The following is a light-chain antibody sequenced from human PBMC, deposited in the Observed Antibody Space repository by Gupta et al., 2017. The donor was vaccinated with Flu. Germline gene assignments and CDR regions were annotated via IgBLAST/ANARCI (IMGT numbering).Light chain of an antibody. CDR1: TGGVTSDHY. CDR2: STR. V-gene: IGLV7-43*01. Sequence: HTVVSHAPSLTVSPPDTLTLTCSTSTGGVTSDHYPNWFQQQPGQIPRSLIHSTRNNQSGTPARFSGSLFGGKAALTLSGVQPEDEAEYYCLFHDGDVRAWVFGGGTKLTVL. J-gene: IGLJ3*02. CDR3: LFHDGDVRAWV.